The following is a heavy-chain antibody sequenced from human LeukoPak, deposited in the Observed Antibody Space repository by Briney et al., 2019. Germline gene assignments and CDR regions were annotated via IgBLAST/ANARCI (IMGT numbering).Heavy chain of an antibody. CDR3: AAPSGSFFWTPIGY. D-gene: IGHD1-26*01. Sequence: GGSLRLSYAASGFTVSSNYMSWVRRAPGKGLEWVSGIYSGGATYYADSVKGRFTISRDTSKNTVYLQMNSLRAEDTAVYYCAAPSGSFFWTPIGYWGQGTLVTVSS. V-gene: IGHV3-53*01. CDR1: GFTVSSNY. CDR2: IYSGGAT. J-gene: IGHJ4*02.